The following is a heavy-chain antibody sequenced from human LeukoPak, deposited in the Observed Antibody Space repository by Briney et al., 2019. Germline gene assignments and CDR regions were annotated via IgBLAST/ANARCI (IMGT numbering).Heavy chain of an antibody. Sequence: PSETLSLTCADYGGSFSGYYWSWIRQPPGKGLEWIGEINHRGSTNYNPSLKSRVTISVDTSKNQFSLKLSSVTAADTAVHYCASAYGLGYCSGGSCYRRGWDYWGQGTLVTVSS. J-gene: IGHJ4*02. V-gene: IGHV4-34*01. CDR2: INHRGST. D-gene: IGHD2-15*01. CDR1: GGSFSGYY. CDR3: ASAYGLGYCSGGSCYRRGWDY.